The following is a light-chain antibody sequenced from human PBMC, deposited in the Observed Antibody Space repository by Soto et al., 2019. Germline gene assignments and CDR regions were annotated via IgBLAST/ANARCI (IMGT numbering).Light chain of an antibody. Sequence: QSVLTQPPSASGSPGQSVTISCTGTSSDVGKYDYVSWYQQHPGKAPKLMILEVSKRPSGVPDRFSGSKSGNTASLTVSGFQAEDVADYYCSSKAGSRDLIFGGGTQLTVL. J-gene: IGLJ2*01. CDR1: SSDVGKYDY. CDR2: EVS. CDR3: SSKAGSRDLI. V-gene: IGLV2-8*01.